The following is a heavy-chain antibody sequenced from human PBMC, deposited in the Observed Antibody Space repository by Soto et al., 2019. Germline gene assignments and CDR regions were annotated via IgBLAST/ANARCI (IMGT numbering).Heavy chain of an antibody. Sequence: QITLKESGPTLVKPTQTLTLTCTFSGFSLITSGVGVGWIRQPPGKALEWLALIYWEADKRYSPSLKSRLTSTHDTSKSKVVRTITNMAPGDTATDDGAHYHYESRSGFAPWGQGALVTVS. CDR2: IYWEADK. CDR1: GFSLITSGVG. V-gene: IGHV2-5*02. J-gene: IGHJ5*02. D-gene: IGHD3-16*01. CDR3: AHYHYESRSGFAP.